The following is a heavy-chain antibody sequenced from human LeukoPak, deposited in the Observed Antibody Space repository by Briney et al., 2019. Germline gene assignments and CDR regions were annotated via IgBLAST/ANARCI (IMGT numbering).Heavy chain of an antibody. CDR2: ISGSGGST. CDR3: AKEGSSCNYYGMDV. CDR1: GFTFSSYA. D-gene: IGHD6-13*01. J-gene: IGHJ6*02. Sequence: GFLRLSCAASGFTFSSYAMSWVREAPGKGVEWVSAISGSGGSTYYADSVKGGFTISRDNSKNRLYLQMNSLRAEDTAVYYCAKEGSSCNYYGMDVWGQGTTVTVSS. V-gene: IGHV3-23*01.